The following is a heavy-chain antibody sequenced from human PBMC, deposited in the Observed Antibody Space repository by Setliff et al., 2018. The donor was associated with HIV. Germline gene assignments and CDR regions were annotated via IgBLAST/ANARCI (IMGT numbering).Heavy chain of an antibody. Sequence: SETLSLTCTVSGTSINTSDSYWGWIRQPPGKGLDWIGSIYYTGHTYYNSSLKSRVTMSVDTSRNQFSLKLNSVTAADTAVYYCARRFLTTVVTLAFDTWGQGTMVTVSS. CDR2: IYYTGHT. J-gene: IGHJ3*02. CDR1: GTSINTSDSY. D-gene: IGHD4-17*01. CDR3: ARRFLTTVVTLAFDT. V-gene: IGHV4-39*01.